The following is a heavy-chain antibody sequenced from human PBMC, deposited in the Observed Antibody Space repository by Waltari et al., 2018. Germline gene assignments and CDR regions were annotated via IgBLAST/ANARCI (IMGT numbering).Heavy chain of an antibody. J-gene: IGHJ5*02. V-gene: IGHV3-30-3*01. D-gene: IGHD1-1*01. CDR1: GFTLRTYT. Sequence: QVQLVESGGGVIQPGRSLRLSCAASGFTLRTYTMHWVRQAPGKGLELAAGISYDGSNKYYADSGSGRFTISRDNSKNTLYLQMNSLRIEDTAVYYCARPAGRTDWFDPWGQGTLVTVSS. CDR3: ARPAGRTDWFDP. CDR2: ISYDGSNK.